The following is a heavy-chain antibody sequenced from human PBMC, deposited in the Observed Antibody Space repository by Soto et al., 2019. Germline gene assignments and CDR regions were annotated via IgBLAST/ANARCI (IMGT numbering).Heavy chain of an antibody. CDR1: GYTFTGYY. Sequence: GASVKVSCKASGYTFTGYYMHWVRQAPGQGLEWMGWINPNSGGTNYAQKFQGWVTMTRDTSISTAYMELSRLRSDDTAVYYCARGGYYYVTRSTSFDTWGQGTMVTVSS. CDR2: INPNSGGT. J-gene: IGHJ3*02. CDR3: ARGGYYYVTRSTSFDT. V-gene: IGHV1-2*04. D-gene: IGHD3-22*01.